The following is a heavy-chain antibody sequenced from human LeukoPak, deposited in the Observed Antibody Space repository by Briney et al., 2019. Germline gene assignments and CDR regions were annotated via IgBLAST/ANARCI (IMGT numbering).Heavy chain of an antibody. Sequence: GASVKVSCKASGGTFSSYAISWVRQAPGQGLEWMGRIIPILGIANYAQKFQGRVTITADKSTSTVYMELSSLRSEDTAVYYCASRTHGDYEDAFDIWGQGTMVTVSS. D-gene: IGHD4-17*01. V-gene: IGHV1-69*04. CDR3: ASRTHGDYEDAFDI. CDR1: GGTFSSYA. CDR2: IIPILGIA. J-gene: IGHJ3*02.